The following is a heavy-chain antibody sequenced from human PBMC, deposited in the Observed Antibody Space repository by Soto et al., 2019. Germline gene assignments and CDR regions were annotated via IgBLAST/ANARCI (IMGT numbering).Heavy chain of an antibody. J-gene: IGHJ4*02. Sequence: GGSLRLSCAASGFTFSSYWMHWGRQAPGKGLVWVSRINSDGSSTSYADSVKGRFTISRDNAKNTLYLQMNSLRAEDTAVYYCARVYNCGGIDYWGQRTLVTASS. CDR2: INSDGSST. CDR3: ARVYNCGGIDY. D-gene: IGHD1-1*01. V-gene: IGHV3-74*01. CDR1: GFTFSSYW.